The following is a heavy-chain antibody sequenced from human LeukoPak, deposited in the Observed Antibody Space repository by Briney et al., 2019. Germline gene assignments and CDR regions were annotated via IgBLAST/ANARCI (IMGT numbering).Heavy chain of an antibody. CDR1: GFTFSNYG. D-gene: IGHD2-2*01. J-gene: IGHJ4*02. CDR2: VSVGGANT. V-gene: IGHV3-23*01. CDR3: ARLQPLVIPAAKLGVEY. Sequence: GGTLRLSCAASGFTFSNYGMGWVRQTPRKGLEWLSSVSVGGANTYYADSVKGRFTISRDNSRDRIYLQMNSLRTDDTAVDDCARLQPLVIPAAKLGVEYWGQGTLVTVSS.